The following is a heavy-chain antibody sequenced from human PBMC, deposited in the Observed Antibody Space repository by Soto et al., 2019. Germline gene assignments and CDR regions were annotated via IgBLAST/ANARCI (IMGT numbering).Heavy chain of an antibody. CDR2: IYYSGST. D-gene: IGHD6-19*01. Sequence: QLQLQESGPGLVKPSETLSLTCTVSGGSISSSSYYWGWIRQPPGKGLEWIGSIYYSGSTYYNPSLKSRITISVDTSKNQFSLKLSSVTAAYTAVYYCARLPRIAVAGSGVDYWGQGTLVTVSS. V-gene: IGHV4-39*01. J-gene: IGHJ4*02. CDR1: GGSISSSSYY. CDR3: ARLPRIAVAGSGVDY.